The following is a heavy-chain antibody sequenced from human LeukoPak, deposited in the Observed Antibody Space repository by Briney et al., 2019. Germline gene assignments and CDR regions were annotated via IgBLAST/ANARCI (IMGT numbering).Heavy chain of an antibody. Sequence: GGSLRLSCAASGFTFSSYSMTWVRQAPGKGLEWVSSISSSSSYIYYADSVKGRFTISRDNAKNSLYLQMNSLRAEDTAVYYCARDLRVGATQVYYFDYWGQGTLVTVSS. CDR1: GFTFSSYS. D-gene: IGHD1-26*01. CDR2: ISSSSSYI. V-gene: IGHV3-21*01. CDR3: ARDLRVGATQVYYFDY. J-gene: IGHJ4*02.